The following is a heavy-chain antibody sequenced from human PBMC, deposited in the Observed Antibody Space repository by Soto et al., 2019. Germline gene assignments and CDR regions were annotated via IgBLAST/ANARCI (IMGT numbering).Heavy chain of an antibody. D-gene: IGHD4-4*01. CDR1: GGSISSSSYY. CDR2: IYYSGST. Sequence: PSETLSLTCSVSGGSISSSSYYWGWIRQPPGKGLEWIGSIYYSGSTYYNPSLKSRVTISVDSSKNQFSLKLSSVTAADTAVYYFAKTVDIGYDYSTRYYFDYWGQGTLVTVSS. V-gene: IGHV4-39*01. J-gene: IGHJ4*02. CDR3: AKTVDIGYDYSTRYYFDY.